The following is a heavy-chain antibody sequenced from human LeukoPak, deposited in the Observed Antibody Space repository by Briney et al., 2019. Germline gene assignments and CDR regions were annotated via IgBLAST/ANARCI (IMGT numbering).Heavy chain of an antibody. Sequence: ASVKVSCKASGYTFTSYDISWGRQATGQGLEWMGWMNPNSGNTGYAQKFQGRVTITRNTSISTPYMELSSLRSADTAVYYCARGSFYYGSGTYAFDIWGQGTMVTVSS. CDR1: GYTFTSYD. V-gene: IGHV1-8*01. D-gene: IGHD3-10*01. CDR3: ARGSFYYGSGTYAFDI. CDR2: MNPNSGNT. J-gene: IGHJ3*02.